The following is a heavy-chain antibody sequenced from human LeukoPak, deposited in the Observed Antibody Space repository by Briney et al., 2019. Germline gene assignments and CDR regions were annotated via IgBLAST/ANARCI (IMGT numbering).Heavy chain of an antibody. CDR3: AKRPISGDDKSFDY. CDR1: GFTVINYA. Sequence: GGSLGLSCAASGFTVINYAMNWVRQAPGKGLEWVSTIRESSGDTYYEDSVKGRFTIYRDISKNTVYLQMNNLRVEDTAVYFCAKRPISGDDKSFDYWGQGLLVTVSS. V-gene: IGHV3-23*01. D-gene: IGHD2-21*01. CDR2: IRESSGDT. J-gene: IGHJ4*02.